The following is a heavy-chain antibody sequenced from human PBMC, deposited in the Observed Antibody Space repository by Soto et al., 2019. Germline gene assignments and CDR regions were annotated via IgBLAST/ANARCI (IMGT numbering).Heavy chain of an antibody. D-gene: IGHD4-17*01. Sequence: ASVKVSCKASGYTFTGYYMHWVRQAPGQGLEWMGWINPNSGGTSYAQKFQGWVTMTRDTSISTAYMELSRLRSDDTAVYYCATQRDYGDYGAFDYWGQGTLVTVSS. CDR2: INPNSGGT. J-gene: IGHJ4*02. CDR3: ATQRDYGDYGAFDY. V-gene: IGHV1-2*04. CDR1: GYTFTGYY.